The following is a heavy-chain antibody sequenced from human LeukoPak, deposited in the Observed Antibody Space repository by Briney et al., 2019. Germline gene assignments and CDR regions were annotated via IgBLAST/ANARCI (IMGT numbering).Heavy chain of an antibody. CDR1: GFTFSSYD. J-gene: IGHJ4*02. V-gene: IGHV3-13*01. CDR3: AQDTIPVANGSGFTPDS. D-gene: IGHD3-22*01. CDR2: IGTAGDT. Sequence: GGSLRLSCAASGFTFSSYDMHWVRQATGKGLEWVSAIGTAGDTYYPGSVKGRFTISRDNSKNTLYLQMDSLRAEDTAVYYCAQDTIPVANGSGFTPDSWGQGTLITVSS.